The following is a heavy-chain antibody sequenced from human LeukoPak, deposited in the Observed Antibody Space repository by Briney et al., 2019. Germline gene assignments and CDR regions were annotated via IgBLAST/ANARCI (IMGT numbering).Heavy chain of an antibody. D-gene: IGHD2-2*01. J-gene: IGHJ3*02. CDR1: GFTVSSNY. V-gene: IGHV3-66*02. CDR2: IYSGGGT. Sequence: PGGSLRLSCAASGFTVSSNYMSWVRQAPGKGLEWVSVIYSGGGTYYADSVKGRFTISRDNSKNTLYLQMNSLRAEDTAVYYCANLLDCSSTSCYGPPHAFDTWGQGTMVTVSS. CDR3: ANLLDCSSTSCYGPPHAFDT.